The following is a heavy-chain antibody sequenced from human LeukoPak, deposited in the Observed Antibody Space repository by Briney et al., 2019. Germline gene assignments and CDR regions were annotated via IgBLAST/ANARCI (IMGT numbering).Heavy chain of an antibody. D-gene: IGHD5-24*01. V-gene: IGHV3-23*01. CDR3: ARARVATMIFDY. CDR2: ISGSGGST. CDR1: GFTFSSYA. Sequence: PGGSLRLSCAASGFTFSSYAMSWVRQAPGKGLEWVSAISGSGGSTYYADSVKGRFTISRDNSENTLYLQMNSLRAEDTAVYYCARARVATMIFDYWGQGTLVTVSS. J-gene: IGHJ4*02.